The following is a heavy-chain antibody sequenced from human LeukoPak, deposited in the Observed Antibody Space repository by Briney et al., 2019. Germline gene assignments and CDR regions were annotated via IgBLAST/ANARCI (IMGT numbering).Heavy chain of an antibody. CDR1: GGSISSYY. J-gene: IGHJ3*02. V-gene: IGHV4-59*01. Sequence: SETLSLTCTVSGGSISSYYWSWIRQPPGKGLEWIGYIYYSGSTNYNPSLKSRVTISVDTSKNQYSLKLSAVTAADTAVYYCAREYSGSYNAFDIWGQGTMVTVSS. D-gene: IGHD1-26*01. CDR3: AREYSGSYNAFDI. CDR2: IYYSGST.